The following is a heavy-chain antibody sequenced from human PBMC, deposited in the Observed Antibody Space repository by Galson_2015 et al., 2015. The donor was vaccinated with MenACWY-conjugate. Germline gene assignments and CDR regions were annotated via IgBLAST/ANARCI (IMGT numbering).Heavy chain of an antibody. V-gene: IGHV3-7*03. CDR1: GFTFRNYW. Sequence: SLRLSCAASGFTFRNYWMTWVRQAPGKGLEWVASIKKDGSEKYYVDSVKGRFTISRDNAKNSLYLEMNSLRVEDTAVYSCARGHYGRDVWGQGTWVTASS. CDR3: ARGHYGRDV. J-gene: IGHJ6*02. CDR2: IKKDGSEK.